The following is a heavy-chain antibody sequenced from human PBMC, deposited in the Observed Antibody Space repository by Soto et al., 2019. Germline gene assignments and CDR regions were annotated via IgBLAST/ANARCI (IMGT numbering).Heavy chain of an antibody. CDR1: GHTFTDYD. Sequence: QVQVVQSRAEVKKPGASVRVSCKTSGHTFTDYDINWVRQAAGQGLEYMGWMSPDSGNTGYSQQFQGRVTMTSNTSTSTAYMELSSLTSEDTAVYYCEVTTGYWGQGTMVTVSS. V-gene: IGHV1-8*02. D-gene: IGHD1-1*01. CDR2: MSPDSGNT. J-gene: IGHJ4*02. CDR3: EVTTGY.